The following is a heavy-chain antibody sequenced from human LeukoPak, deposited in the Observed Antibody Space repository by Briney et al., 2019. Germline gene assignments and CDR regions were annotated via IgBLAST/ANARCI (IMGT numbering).Heavy chain of an antibody. V-gene: IGHV1-18*01. CDR3: LRDVPPTTTGAY. Sequence: ASVKVSCKTSGFTFTSFGFSWVRQAPGQALEWMGWISAYNGNTKFGQKFQDRVTMTTDKSTDAVYMELRSLRSDDTAVYFCLRDVPPTTTGAYWGQGTLVIVSS. D-gene: IGHD1-1*01. CDR1: GFTFTSFG. J-gene: IGHJ4*02. CDR2: ISAYNGNT.